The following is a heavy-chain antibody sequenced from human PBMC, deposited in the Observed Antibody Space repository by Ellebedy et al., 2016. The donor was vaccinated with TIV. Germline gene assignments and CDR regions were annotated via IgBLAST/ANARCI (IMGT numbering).Heavy chain of an antibody. CDR3: ARSSFGSGYYGSLDY. CDR1: GYTFTSYY. Sequence: AASVKVSCKASGYTFTSYYLHWVRQAPGQGLEWMGKMNPSGGKTTYAQKLQGRVTMTRDTSTSVVYVELTSLRSEDTAVYYCARSSFGSGYYGSLDYWGQGTLVTVSS. V-gene: IGHV1-46*04. D-gene: IGHD3-3*01. CDR2: MNPSGGKT. J-gene: IGHJ4*02.